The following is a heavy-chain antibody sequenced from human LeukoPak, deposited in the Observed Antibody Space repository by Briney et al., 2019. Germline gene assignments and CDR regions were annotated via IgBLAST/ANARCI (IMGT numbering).Heavy chain of an antibody. CDR2: IRNTGSA. CDR3: ATGSYSGGFDK. CDR1: GGSISPYE. J-gene: IGHJ4*02. D-gene: IGHD2-8*02. V-gene: IGHV4-4*07. Sequence: SETLSLTCTVPGGSISPYEWSWIRQSAGKRLEWIGLIRNTGSADYSPSLKSRVTLSIDTSKSQISLRLTSVTAADTAVYYCATGSYSGGFDKWGQGTLVIVSS.